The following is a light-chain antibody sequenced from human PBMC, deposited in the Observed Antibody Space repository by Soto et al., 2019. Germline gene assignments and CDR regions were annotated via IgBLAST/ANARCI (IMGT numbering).Light chain of an antibody. J-gene: IGKJ1*01. CDR3: QKYNTAPQP. CDR2: AAS. Sequence: DIQMNQSTSSLSASVGDRVTINCRASQGIIDYVAWFQQKQGKAPKLLIYAASTLQSGVPSRFSGSGPGTEFTLPISSLLPEDVAAYYCQKYNTAPQPCGRGTKVEIK. V-gene: IGKV1-27*01. CDR1: QGIIDY.